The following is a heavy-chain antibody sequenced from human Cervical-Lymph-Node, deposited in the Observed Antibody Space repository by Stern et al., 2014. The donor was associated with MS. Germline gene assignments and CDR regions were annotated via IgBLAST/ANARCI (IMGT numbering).Heavy chain of an antibody. Sequence: QVQLVQSGAEVKTPGSAVRVSCKASGGSFNTYTINWVRQAPGQGLEWMGRFVPLFDIPEIAQNFRGRITITADKSTRTGYMEMTSLTTADTAMYYCARFSPPEQDYVDSQDTFDLWGQGTLVTVSS. V-gene: IGHV1-69*02. D-gene: IGHD4-17*01. CDR1: GGSFNTYT. CDR2: FVPLFDIP. CDR3: ARFSPPEQDYVDSQDTFDL. J-gene: IGHJ3*01.